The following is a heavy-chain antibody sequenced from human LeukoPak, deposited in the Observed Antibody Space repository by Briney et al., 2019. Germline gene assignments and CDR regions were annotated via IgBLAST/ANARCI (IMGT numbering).Heavy chain of an antibody. D-gene: IGHD6-19*01. CDR2: ISAYNGNT. J-gene: IGHJ6*02. CDR3: ARERYSSGWDSFSDYYGMDV. CDR1: GYTFTSYG. Sequence: ASVKVSCKASGYTFTSYGISWVRQAPGQGLEWMGWISAYNGNTNYAQKLQGRVTMTTDTSTSTAYMELRSLRSDDTAVYYCARERYSSGWDSFSDYYGMDVWGQGTTVTVSS. V-gene: IGHV1-18*01.